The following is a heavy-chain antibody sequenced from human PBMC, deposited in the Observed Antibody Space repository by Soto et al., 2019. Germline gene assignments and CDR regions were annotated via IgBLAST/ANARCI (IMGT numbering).Heavy chain of an antibody. Sequence: GESLKISCKGSGYSFTSYWIGWVRQMPGKGLEWMGIIYPGDSDTRYSPSFQGQVTISADKSISTAYLQWSSLKASDTAMYYCARISGVSYYGSGSYPDYFDYWGQGTLVTVSS. V-gene: IGHV5-51*01. D-gene: IGHD3-10*01. CDR3: ARISGVSYYGSGSYPDYFDY. CDR1: GYSFTSYW. J-gene: IGHJ4*02. CDR2: IYPGDSDT.